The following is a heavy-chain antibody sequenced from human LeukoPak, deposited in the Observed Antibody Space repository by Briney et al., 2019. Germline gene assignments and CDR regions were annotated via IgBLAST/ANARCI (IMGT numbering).Heavy chain of an antibody. J-gene: IGHJ4*02. D-gene: IGHD3-10*01. V-gene: IGHV1-2*02. CDR1: GYTFTGYY. CDR3: ARDSGFGELSVDY. CDR2: INPNSGGT. Sequence: GASVKVSCKASGYTFTGYYMHWVRQAPGQGLERMGWINPNSGGTNYAQKFQGRVTMTRDTSISTAYMELSRLRSDDTAVYYCARDSGFGELSVDYWGQGTLVTVSS.